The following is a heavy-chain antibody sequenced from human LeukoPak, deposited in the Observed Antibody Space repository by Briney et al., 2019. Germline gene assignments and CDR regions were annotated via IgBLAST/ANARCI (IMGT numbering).Heavy chain of an antibody. CDR3: ARDLLWFGEAYFDY. J-gene: IGHJ4*02. Sequence: PSQTLSLTCAVSGGSISSGDYSWSWIRQPPGKGLEWIGYIHHSGRTYYNPSLKSRVTISIDRSKNQFSLKLSSVTAADTAVYYCARDLLWFGEAYFDYWGQGTLVTVSS. V-gene: IGHV4-30-2*01. CDR1: GGSISSGDYS. CDR2: IHHSGRT. D-gene: IGHD3-10*01.